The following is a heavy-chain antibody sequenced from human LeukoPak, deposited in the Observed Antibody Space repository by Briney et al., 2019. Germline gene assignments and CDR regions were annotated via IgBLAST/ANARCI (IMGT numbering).Heavy chain of an antibody. Sequence: GGSLRLSCAASGFTFSSYWMHWVRQAPGKGLVWVSQIIADGSSTSYADPVKGRFTISRDNAKNTLYLQMTSLRAEDTAVYYCTRDRSYRPEDWGQGTLVTVSS. CDR1: GFTFSSYW. D-gene: IGHD3-16*02. J-gene: IGHJ4*02. CDR2: IIADGSST. V-gene: IGHV3-74*01. CDR3: TRDRSYRPED.